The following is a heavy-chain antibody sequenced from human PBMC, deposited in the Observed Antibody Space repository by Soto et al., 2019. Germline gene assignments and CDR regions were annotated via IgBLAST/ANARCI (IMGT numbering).Heavy chain of an antibody. D-gene: IGHD6-13*01. J-gene: IGHJ5*02. CDR2: IYYSGSSAST. V-gene: IGHV4-59*01. Sequence: WTWIRQPPGKGLEWIGYIYYSGSSASTNYNPSLKRRVTISVDTSKNQFSLKLSSVTAADTAVYYSARDSYGSAWYFDPWGQGTLVTVSS. CDR3: ARDSYGSAWYFDP.